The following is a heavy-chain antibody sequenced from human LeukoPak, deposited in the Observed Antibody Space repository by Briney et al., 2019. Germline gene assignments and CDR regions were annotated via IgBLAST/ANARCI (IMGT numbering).Heavy chain of an antibody. CDR1: GGSISSGGYY. Sequence: SQTLSLTCTVSGGSISSGGYYWSWIRQPPGKGLEWIGYIYHSGSTYYNPSPKSRVTISVDRSKNQFSLKLSSVTAADTAVYYCASLPLHSSSSETEDYWGQGTLVTVSS. CDR3: ASLPLHSSSSETEDY. V-gene: IGHV4-30-2*01. D-gene: IGHD6-6*01. J-gene: IGHJ4*02. CDR2: IYHSGST.